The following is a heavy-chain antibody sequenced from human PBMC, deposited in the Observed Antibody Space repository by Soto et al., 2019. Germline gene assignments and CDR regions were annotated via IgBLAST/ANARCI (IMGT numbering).Heavy chain of an antibody. CDR2: ISTSGDRT. V-gene: IGHV3-23*01. CDR1: GFTFSTFV. J-gene: IGHJ5*02. CDR3: AKNHNSGGGGPNWFDP. Sequence: EVQLLESGGDLVQPGGSLRLSCAASGFTFSTFVMNWVRQAPGEGLEWLSAISTSGDRTYYADSVKGRFTISRDNSKNTLYLQMHSLRVEDTAIYYCAKNHNSGGGGPNWFDPWGQGTLVTVSS. D-gene: IGHD3-10*01.